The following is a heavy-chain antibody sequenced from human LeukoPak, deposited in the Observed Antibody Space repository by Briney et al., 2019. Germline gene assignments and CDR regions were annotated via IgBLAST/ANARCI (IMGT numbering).Heavy chain of an antibody. J-gene: IGHJ6*02. CDR3: ARESPGYSSGWVWGYYYYYGMDV. CDR2: ISAYNGNT. V-gene: IGHV1-18*01. D-gene: IGHD6-19*01. Sequence: ASVTVSFKASGYTFTIYGISWVRQAPGQGLEWMGWISAYNGNTNYAQKLQGRVTMTTDTSTSTAYMELRSLRSDDTAVYYCARESPGYSSGWVWGYYYYYGMDVWGQGTTVTVSS. CDR1: GYTFTIYG.